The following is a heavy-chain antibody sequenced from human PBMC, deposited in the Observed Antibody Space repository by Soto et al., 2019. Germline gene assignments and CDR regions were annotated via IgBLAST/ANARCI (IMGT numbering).Heavy chain of an antibody. D-gene: IGHD1-26*01. CDR3: AKAEYSGSYFDY. CDR1: GFTFSSYG. V-gene: IGHV3-30*18. CDR2: ISYDGSNK. J-gene: IGHJ4*02. Sequence: QVQLVESGGGVVQPGRSLRLSCAASGFTFSSYGMHWVRQAPGKGLEWVAVISYDGSNKYYADSVKGRFTISRDNSKNTLYLQMNSLRAEDTTVYYCAKAEYSGSYFDYWGQGTLVTVSS.